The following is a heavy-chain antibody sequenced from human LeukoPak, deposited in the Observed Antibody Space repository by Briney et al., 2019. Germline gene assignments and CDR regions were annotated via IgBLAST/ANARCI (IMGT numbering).Heavy chain of an antibody. V-gene: IGHV3-73*01. CDR2: IRTQANNDAT. J-gene: IGHJ4*02. D-gene: IGHD3-9*01. Sequence: RGSLKLSCAASGFTFSASAMHWVRQASGKGLEWLGRIRTQANNDATAYGASVKGRFIISRDDSRNTAYLQMNSLKTEDTAVYYCAGDYNSLTGLNYWGQGTLVTVSS. CDR1: GFTFSASA. CDR3: AGDYNSLTGLNY.